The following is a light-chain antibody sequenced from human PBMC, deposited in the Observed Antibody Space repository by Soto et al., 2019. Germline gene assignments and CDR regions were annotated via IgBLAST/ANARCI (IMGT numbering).Light chain of an antibody. V-gene: IGKV3-20*01. J-gene: IGKJ3*01. CDR3: QQFGSSPGFT. CDR2: GAS. Sequence: EIVLTQSPGTLSLSPGERATLSCRASQSINSRYLAWYQQKPGQAPSLLIYGASSSATGIPDRFSGSGSGTDFTLTISRLEPEDFAVYYCQQFGSSPGFTCGPGTKVDI. CDR1: QSINSRY.